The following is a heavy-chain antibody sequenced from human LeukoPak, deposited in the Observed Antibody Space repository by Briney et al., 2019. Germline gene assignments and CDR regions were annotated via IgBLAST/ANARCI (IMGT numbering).Heavy chain of an antibody. CDR2: ISYDRSNK. CDR1: GFTFSSYG. D-gene: IGHD6-19*01. J-gene: IGHJ4*02. V-gene: IGHV3-30*18. CDR3: AKDPRGGQWLEGLDY. Sequence: GRSLRLSCAASGFTFSSYGMHWVRQAPGKGLEWVAVISYDRSNKYYADSVKGRFTISRGNSKNTLYLQMNSLRAEDTAVYYCAKDPRGGQWLEGLDYWGQGTLVTVSS.